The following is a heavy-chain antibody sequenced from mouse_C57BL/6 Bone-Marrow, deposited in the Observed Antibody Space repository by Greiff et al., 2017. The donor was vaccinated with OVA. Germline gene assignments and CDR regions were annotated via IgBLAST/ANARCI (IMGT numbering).Heavy chain of an antibody. V-gene: IGHV1-64*01. J-gene: IGHJ4*01. CDR1: GYTFTSYW. Sequence: QVQLQQPGAELVKPGASVKLSCKASGYTFTSYWMHWVKQRPGQGLEWIGMIHPNSGSTNYNEKFKSQVTLTVDKSSSTAYMQLSSLTAEDSAVYYWARLTGEDYWGQGTSVTVSS. D-gene: IGHD4-1*01. CDR2: IHPNSGST. CDR3: ARLTGEDY.